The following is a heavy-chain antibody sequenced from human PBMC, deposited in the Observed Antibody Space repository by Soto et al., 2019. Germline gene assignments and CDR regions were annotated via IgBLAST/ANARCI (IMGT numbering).Heavy chain of an antibody. CDR2: IYYSGNT. V-gene: IGHV4-39*02. CDR3: ARRKAGFAAAVDY. Sequence: QLQLQESGPGLVKPSETLSLTCTVSGGSIRSSIYYWGWIRQPPGKGLEWIGTIYYSGNTYYSPSLRGRVARSVDTSKNDFSLKLSAVTAADAGGYYCARRKAGFAAAVDYWGQGTLVTVSS. CDR1: GGSIRSSIYY. J-gene: IGHJ4*02. D-gene: IGHD6-13*01.